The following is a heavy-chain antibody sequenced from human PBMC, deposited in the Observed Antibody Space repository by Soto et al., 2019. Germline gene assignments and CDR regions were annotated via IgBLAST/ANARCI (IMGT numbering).Heavy chain of an antibody. CDR3: ARPPRPFSSGWGGDDY. J-gene: IGHJ4*02. D-gene: IGHD6-19*01. Sequence: QVQLVESGGGVVQPGRSLRLSCEASGFTFSSYAMHWVRQAPGKGLEWVAVVSFDGSKKYYADSVKGRFTISRDNSKNTLYLQMNSLGAEDTAVYYCARPPRPFSSGWGGDDYWGQGTLVTVSS. CDR1: GFTFSSYA. CDR2: VSFDGSKK. V-gene: IGHV3-30-3*01.